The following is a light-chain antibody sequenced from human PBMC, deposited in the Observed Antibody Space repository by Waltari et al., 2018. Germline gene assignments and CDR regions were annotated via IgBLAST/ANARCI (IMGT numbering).Light chain of an antibody. CDR1: SSNIGEGYD. CDR3: QSYDSSLSGSL. V-gene: IGLV1-40*01. Sequence: QSGLTQPPSVSGAPGQRVTISCTGSSSNIGEGYDVHSYQLLPGTAPKLLIYGNSNRPSGVPDRFSGSKSGTSASLAITGLQPEDEADYYCQSYDSSLSGSLFGGGTKLTVL. CDR2: GNS. J-gene: IGLJ2*01.